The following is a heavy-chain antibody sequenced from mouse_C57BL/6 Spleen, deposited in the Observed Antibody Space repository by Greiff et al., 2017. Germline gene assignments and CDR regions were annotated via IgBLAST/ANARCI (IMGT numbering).Heavy chain of an antibody. CDR2: IHPNSGST. CDR3: ARSGDGYPFAY. Sequence: QVQLQQPGAELVKPGASVKLSCKASGYTFTSYWMHWVKQRPGQGLEWIGMIHPNSGSTNYNEKFKSKATLTVDTSSSTAYMQLSSLTSEDSAVYYCARSGDGYPFAYWGQGTLVTVSA. V-gene: IGHV1-64*01. D-gene: IGHD2-3*01. CDR1: GYTFTSYW. J-gene: IGHJ3*01.